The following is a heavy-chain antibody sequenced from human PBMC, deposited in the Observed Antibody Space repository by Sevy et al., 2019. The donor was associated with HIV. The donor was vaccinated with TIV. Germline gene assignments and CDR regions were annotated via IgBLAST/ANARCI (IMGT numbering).Heavy chain of an antibody. CDR1: GFTFSNAW. J-gene: IGHJ4*02. V-gene: IGHV3-15*07. CDR3: TTDPYYDDSTGFQPYFDY. D-gene: IGHD3-22*01. Sequence: GGSLRLSCAASGFTFSNAWLNWVRQAPGKGLEWVGRIKSKTDGGTTDYAAPVKGRFTISRDDSKNTLYLQMNSLKTEDTAVYYCTTDPYYDDSTGFQPYFDYWGQRTLVTVSS. CDR2: IKSKTDGGTT.